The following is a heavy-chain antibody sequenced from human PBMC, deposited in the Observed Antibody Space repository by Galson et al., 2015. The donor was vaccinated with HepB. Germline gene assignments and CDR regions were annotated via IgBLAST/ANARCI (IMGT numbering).Heavy chain of an antibody. D-gene: IGHD6-19*01. Sequence: SLRLSCAASGFTFSYYAMSWVRQAPGKGLEWVSAITPSGGNTFSTDSMKGRVTITRDNSRNTLFLHMNSLRADDTAIYFCAKVFPEKTDGWYRQALYYFDSWGQGTRVTVSS. V-gene: IGHV3-23*01. CDR1: GFTFSYYA. J-gene: IGHJ4*02. CDR3: AKVFPEKTDGWYRQALYYFDS. CDR2: ITPSGGNT.